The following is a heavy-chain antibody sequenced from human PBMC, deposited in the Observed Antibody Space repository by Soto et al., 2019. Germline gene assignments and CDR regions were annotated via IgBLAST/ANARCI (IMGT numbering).Heavy chain of an antibody. CDR3: ARTYSSSWPLDY. V-gene: IGHV4-39*01. J-gene: IGHJ4*02. CDR1: GGSISSSSDY. D-gene: IGHD6-13*01. CDR2: IYYSVTT. Sequence: QLHLQESGPGLVKPSETLSLTCTVSGGSISSSSDYWGWIRQPPGKGLEWIGSIYYSVTTYYNPSLKSRVTISVDTSKNQFSLKLSSVTAADTAVYYCARTYSSSWPLDYWGQGTLVTVSS.